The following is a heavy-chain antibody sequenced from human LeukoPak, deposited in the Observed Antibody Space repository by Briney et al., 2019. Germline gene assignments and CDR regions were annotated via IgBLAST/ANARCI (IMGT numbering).Heavy chain of an antibody. CDR1: GGSFSTYY. Sequence: PSETLSLTCTVYGGSFSTYYWSWIRQPPGKGLQWIGEINPSGSTNYNPSLKSRVTISVDTSKNHSSLNLSSVTAADTALYYCATRDYWGQGTLVTVSS. CDR2: INPSGST. J-gene: IGHJ4*02. CDR3: ATRDY. V-gene: IGHV4-34*01.